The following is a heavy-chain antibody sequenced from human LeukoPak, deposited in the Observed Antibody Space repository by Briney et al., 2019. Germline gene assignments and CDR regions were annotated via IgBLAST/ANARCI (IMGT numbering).Heavy chain of an antibody. J-gene: IGHJ4*02. Sequence: GGSLRLSCAASGFTFDDYAMHWVRQAPGKGLEWVSGISWNSGSIGYADSVKGRFTISRDNAKNSLYLQMNSLRAEDMALYYCAKGGYSSSWPFDYWGQGTLVTVSS. CDR2: ISWNSGSI. CDR3: AKGGYSSSWPFDY. CDR1: GFTFDDYA. V-gene: IGHV3-9*03. D-gene: IGHD6-13*01.